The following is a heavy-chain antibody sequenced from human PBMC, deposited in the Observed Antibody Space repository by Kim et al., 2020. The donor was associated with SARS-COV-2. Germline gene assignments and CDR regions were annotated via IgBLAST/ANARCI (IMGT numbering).Heavy chain of an antibody. J-gene: IGHJ4*02. CDR2: ISSSSSYI. CDR1: GFAFSSYS. CDR3: ARGTTVTTPVLFDY. V-gene: IGHV3-21*01. Sequence: GGSLRLSCAASGFAFSSYSMNWVRQAPGKGLEWVSSISSSSSYIYYADSVKGRFTISRDNAKNSLYLQMNSLRAEDTAVYYCARGTTVTTPVLFDYWGQGTLVTVSS. D-gene: IGHD4-17*01.